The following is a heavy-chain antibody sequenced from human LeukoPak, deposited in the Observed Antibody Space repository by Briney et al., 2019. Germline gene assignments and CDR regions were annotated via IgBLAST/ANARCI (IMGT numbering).Heavy chain of an antibody. D-gene: IGHD5-12*01. Sequence: GGSLRLSCAASGFTFSNAWMSWVRQAPGKGLEWVGRIRSETDGGTTDYAAPVKGRFTISRDDSKHTLYLQMNSLKTEDTAVYYCITDIGYSGWGQGTLVTVSS. CDR3: ITDIGYSG. CDR2: IRSETDGGTT. V-gene: IGHV3-15*01. CDR1: GFTFSNAW. J-gene: IGHJ4*02.